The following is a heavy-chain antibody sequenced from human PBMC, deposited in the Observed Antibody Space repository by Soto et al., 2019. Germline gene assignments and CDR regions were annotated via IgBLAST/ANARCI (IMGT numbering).Heavy chain of an antibody. CDR1: GGSISSSSYY. CDR3: ANLYGDYVSY. V-gene: IGHV4-39*01. J-gene: IGHJ4*02. Sequence: QLQLQESGPGLVKPSETLSLTCTVSGGSISSSSYYWGWIRQPPGKGLEWIGTSSYSGSTYYNPSLKRRVPTSVATSKNQFSLRLSSVTAADTAVYYCANLYGDYVSYWGQGTLVTVSS. D-gene: IGHD4-17*01. CDR2: SSYSGST.